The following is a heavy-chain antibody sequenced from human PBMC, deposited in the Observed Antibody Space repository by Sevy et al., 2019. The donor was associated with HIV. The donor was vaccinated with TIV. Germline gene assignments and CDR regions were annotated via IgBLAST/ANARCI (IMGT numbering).Heavy chain of an antibody. J-gene: IGHJ6*03. V-gene: IGHV1-69*13. Sequence: ASVKVSCKASGGTFSSYAISWVRQAPGQGLEWMGGIIPIFGTANYAQKFQGRVTITADESTSTAYMELSSLRSEDTGVYYCARAARGGYCSSTSCYIWGRPYYYYYYMDVWGKGTTVTVSS. CDR1: GGTFSSYA. D-gene: IGHD2-2*02. CDR3: ARAARGGYCSSTSCYIWGRPYYYYYYMDV. CDR2: IIPIFGTA.